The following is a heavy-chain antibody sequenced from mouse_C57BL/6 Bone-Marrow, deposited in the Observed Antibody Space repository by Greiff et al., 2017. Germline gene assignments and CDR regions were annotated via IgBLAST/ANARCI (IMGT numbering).Heavy chain of an antibody. Sequence: QVQLQQPGAELVKPGASVKMSCKASGYTFTSYWITWVKQRPGPGLEWIGDIYPGSGSTNYNEKFKSKATLTVDTSSSTAYMQLSSLTSEDSAVYYCARRGAYYYGSSYFWYFDVWGTGTTVTVSS. CDR3: ARRGAYYYGSSYFWYFDV. J-gene: IGHJ1*03. V-gene: IGHV1-55*01. CDR2: IYPGSGST. D-gene: IGHD1-1*01. CDR1: GYTFTSYW.